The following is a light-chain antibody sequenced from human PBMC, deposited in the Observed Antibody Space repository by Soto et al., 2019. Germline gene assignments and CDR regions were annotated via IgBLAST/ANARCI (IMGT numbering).Light chain of an antibody. CDR2: DAS. J-gene: IGKJ4*01. CDR1: QSVSSY. V-gene: IGKV3-11*01. CDR3: QHRRNWPLT. Sequence: EIVLTQSPATLSLSPGERATLSCRASQSVSSYLAWYQQKPGQAPRLLIYDASSRATGIPARLSGSGSGTDFTLTISSLEPEDFAVYYCQHRRNWPLTFGGGTKVEIK.